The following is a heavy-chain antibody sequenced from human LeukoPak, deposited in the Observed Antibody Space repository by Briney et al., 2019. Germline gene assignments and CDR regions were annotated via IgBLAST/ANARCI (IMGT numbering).Heavy chain of an antibody. D-gene: IGHD5-18*01. CDR3: AREHGHSYGTSDF. Sequence: ASVKVSCKASGYTFIRYYIHWVRQAPGQGLEWMGIINPSGGSTTYAQKFQGRVTMTSDTSTSTVYMELSSLRSDDTAVYYCAREHGHSYGTSDFWGQGTLVTVSS. V-gene: IGHV1-46*01. J-gene: IGHJ4*02. CDR1: GYTFIRYY. CDR2: INPSGGST.